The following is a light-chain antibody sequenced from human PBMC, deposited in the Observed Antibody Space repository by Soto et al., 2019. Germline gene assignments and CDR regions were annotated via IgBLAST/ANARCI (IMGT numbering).Light chain of an antibody. V-gene: IGLV1-40*01. CDR1: SSNIGAGYV. J-gene: IGLJ2*01. CDR3: QSYDRSLSVV. Sequence: QPVLTQPPSVSGAPGQRVTISCTGSSSNIGAGYVVHWYQQLPGTAPRLLIFGNSNRPSGIPDRFSGSNSGTSGSLAITGLQAEDEADYYCQSYDRSLSVVFGGGTKLTVL. CDR2: GNS.